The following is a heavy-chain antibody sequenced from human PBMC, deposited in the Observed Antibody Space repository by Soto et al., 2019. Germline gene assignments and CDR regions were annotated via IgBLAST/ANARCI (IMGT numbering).Heavy chain of an antibody. V-gene: IGHV1-69*13. Sequence: ASVKVSCKASGGTFSSYAISWVRQAPGQGLEWMGGIIPIFGTANYAQKFQGRVTITADESTSTAYMELSSLRSEDTAVYYCASTAMATTGTAYYYYGMDVWGQGTTVTV. CDR1: GGTFSSYA. J-gene: IGHJ6*02. D-gene: IGHD1-1*01. CDR2: IIPIFGTA. CDR3: ASTAMATTGTAYYYYGMDV.